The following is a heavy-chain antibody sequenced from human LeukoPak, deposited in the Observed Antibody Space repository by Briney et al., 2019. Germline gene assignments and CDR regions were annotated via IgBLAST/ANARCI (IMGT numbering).Heavy chain of an antibody. D-gene: IGHD4-23*01. V-gene: IGHV3-23*01. CDR2: ITGSGGST. J-gene: IGHJ4*02. CDR3: ARGPTRGNNFDY. Sequence: GGSLRLSCAASGFTFGSYALSWVRQAPGKGLEWVSTITGSGGSTYYAASVKGRFTISRDNSNNTLYLQMNSLRAEDTAVYYCARGPTRGNNFDYWGQGTLVTVSS. CDR1: GFTFGSYA.